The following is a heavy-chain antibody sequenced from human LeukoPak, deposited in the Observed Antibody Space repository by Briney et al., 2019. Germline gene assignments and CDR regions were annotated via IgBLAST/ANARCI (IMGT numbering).Heavy chain of an antibody. D-gene: IGHD2-2*01. V-gene: IGHV3-21*01. CDR3: ARSLKVSAELDVSDI. CDR1: EFTFSSHS. CDR2: ISRSGGSI. Sequence: GGSLRLSCAASEFTFSSHSMNWVRQAPGKGLEWVSSISRSGGSIYYADSLKGRFTISRDNAKNSLYLQMNSLRAEDTAVYFCARSLKVSAELDVSDIWGQGTMVTVSS. J-gene: IGHJ3*02.